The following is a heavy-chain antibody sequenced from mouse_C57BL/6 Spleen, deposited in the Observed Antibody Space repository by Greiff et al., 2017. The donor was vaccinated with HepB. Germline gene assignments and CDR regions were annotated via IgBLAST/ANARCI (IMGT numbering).Heavy chain of an antibody. D-gene: IGHD1-1*01. CDR2: INPNNGGT. J-gene: IGHJ1*03. Sequence: EVQLQQSGPELVKMSCTASGYTFTDYNMHWVKQSHGKSLEWIGYINPNNGGTSYNQKFKGKATLTVNKSSSTAYMELRSLTSEDSAVYYCASITTVVAHWYFDVWGTGTTVTVSS. CDR3: ASITTVVAHWYFDV. CDR1: GYTFTDYN. V-gene: IGHV1-22*01.